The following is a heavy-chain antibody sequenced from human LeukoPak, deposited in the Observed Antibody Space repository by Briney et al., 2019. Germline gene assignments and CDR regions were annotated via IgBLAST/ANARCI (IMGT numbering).Heavy chain of an antibody. CDR1: GFTFSSYA. Sequence: GGSLRLSCAASGFTFSSYAMSWVRQAPGKGLEWVSAISGSGGSTYYADSVKGRFTISRDNSKNTLYLQMNSLRAEGTAVYYCAKDILSRRDSSGYPLDYWGQGTLVTVSS. CDR3: AKDILSRRDSSGYPLDY. CDR2: ISGSGGST. J-gene: IGHJ4*02. D-gene: IGHD3-22*01. V-gene: IGHV3-23*01.